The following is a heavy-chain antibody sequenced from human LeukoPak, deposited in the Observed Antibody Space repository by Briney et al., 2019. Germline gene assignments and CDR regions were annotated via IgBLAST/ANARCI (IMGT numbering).Heavy chain of an antibody. V-gene: IGHV3-48*04. CDR2: ISSSSTII. D-gene: IGHD3-22*01. J-gene: IGHJ4*02. Sequence: GGSLRLSCAASGFNFSIYSMNWVRQAPGKGLEWVSYISSSSTIIYYADSVKGRFTISRDNAKNSLYLQMNSLRAEDTAVYYCARGSSSGYLFAYWGQGTLVTVSS. CDR3: ARGSSSGYLFAY. CDR1: GFNFSIYS.